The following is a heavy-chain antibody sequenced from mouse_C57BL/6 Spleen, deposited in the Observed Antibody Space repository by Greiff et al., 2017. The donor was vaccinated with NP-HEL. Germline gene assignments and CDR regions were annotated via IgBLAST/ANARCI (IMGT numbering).Heavy chain of an antibody. CDR2: IDPSDSGT. J-gene: IGHJ1*03. CDR3: TRYCSYGYFDV. Sequence: VQLQQPGAELVRPGSSVKLSCKASGYTFTSYWMHWVKQRPIQGLEWIGNIDPSDSGTHYNQKFKDRATLTVNKSSNTAYMQLSSLPSEDSAVYYCTRYCSYGYFDVWGTGTTVTVSS. CDR1: GYTFTSYW. V-gene: IGHV1-52*01.